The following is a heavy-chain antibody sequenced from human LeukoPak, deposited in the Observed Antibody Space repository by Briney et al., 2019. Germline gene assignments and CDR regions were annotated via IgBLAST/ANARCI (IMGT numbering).Heavy chain of an antibody. D-gene: IGHD2-15*01. CDR2: IYPGDSDT. CDR3: ARRGYCSGGSCHSAPFDY. J-gene: IGHJ4*02. CDR1: GYSFSSYW. V-gene: IGHV5-51*01. Sequence: GESLKISCEGSGYSFSSYWIAWVRQMPGKGLEWMGIIYPGDSDTRYSPSFEGQVTISADKSIRTAYLQWSSLKASDTAMYYCARRGYCSGGSCHSAPFDYWGQGTLVTVSS.